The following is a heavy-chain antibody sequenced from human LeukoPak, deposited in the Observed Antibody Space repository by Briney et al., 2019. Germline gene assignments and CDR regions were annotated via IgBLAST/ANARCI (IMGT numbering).Heavy chain of an antibody. CDR2: INPNSGGT. D-gene: IGHD3-10*01. CDR3: ARGITMVRGDY. J-gene: IGHJ4*02. Sequence: ASVKVSCKVSGYTLTELSMHWVRQAPGKGLEWMGWINPNSGGTNYAQKFQGRVTMTRDTSISTAYMELSRLRSDDTAVYYCARGITMVRGDYWGQGTLVTVSS. V-gene: IGHV1-2*02. CDR1: GYTLTELS.